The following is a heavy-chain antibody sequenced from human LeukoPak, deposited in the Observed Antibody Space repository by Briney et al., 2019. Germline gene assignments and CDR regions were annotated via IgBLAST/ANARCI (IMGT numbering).Heavy chain of an antibody. CDR2: IKQDGSEK. Sequence: PGGSLRLSCAASGFTFSSYWMSWVRQAPGKGLEWVANIKQDGSEKYYVDSVKGRFTISRDNAKNSLYLQMNSLRAEDTAVYYCAREGELLSVYYFDYWGQGTLVTVSS. V-gene: IGHV3-7*03. D-gene: IGHD1-26*01. CDR1: GFTFSSYW. J-gene: IGHJ4*02. CDR3: AREGELLSVYYFDY.